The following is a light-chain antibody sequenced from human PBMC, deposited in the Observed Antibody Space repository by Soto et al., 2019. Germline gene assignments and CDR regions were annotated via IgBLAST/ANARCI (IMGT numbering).Light chain of an antibody. CDR2: GAF. Sequence: EIVLPQSPGTLSFSPGERATLSCRASQSVSSSYLAWYQQKPGQAPRLLIYGAFSRATGIPDRFSGSGSGTDFTLTISRLEPEDFAVFSCQQYGSSRTFGQGTTLEIK. J-gene: IGKJ2*01. CDR1: QSVSSSY. CDR3: QQYGSSRT. V-gene: IGKV3-20*01.